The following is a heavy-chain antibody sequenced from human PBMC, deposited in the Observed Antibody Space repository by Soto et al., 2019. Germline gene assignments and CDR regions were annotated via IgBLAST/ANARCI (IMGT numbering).Heavy chain of an antibody. Sequence: EVQLVESGGGLVQPGGSLRLSCVASGFTFSSYWMSWVRQAPGKGLEWVANIKQDGSEKYYVDPVKGRCTISRDNAKNSLYLQINPLRAEDTAVYYCARDPSSTYYFDYWGQGTLVTVSS. CDR1: GFTFSSYW. D-gene: IGHD6-13*01. CDR3: ARDPSSTYYFDY. V-gene: IGHV3-7*04. J-gene: IGHJ4*02. CDR2: IKQDGSEK.